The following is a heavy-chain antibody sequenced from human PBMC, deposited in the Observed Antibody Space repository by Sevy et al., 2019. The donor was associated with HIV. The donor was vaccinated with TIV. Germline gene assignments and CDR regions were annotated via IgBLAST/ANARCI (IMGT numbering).Heavy chain of an antibody. CDR1: GFTFSNAW. CDR2: IKSKTDGGTT. J-gene: IGHJ6*02. D-gene: IGHD4-17*01. CDR3: TTREGDYDYYYYGMDV. V-gene: IGHV3-15*07. Sequence: GGSLRLSCAASGFTFSNAWMNWVRQAPGKGREWVGGIKSKTDGGTTDYAAPVKGRFTISRDDSKNTLYLQMNSLKTEDTAVYYCTTREGDYDYYYYGMDVWGQGTTVTVSS.